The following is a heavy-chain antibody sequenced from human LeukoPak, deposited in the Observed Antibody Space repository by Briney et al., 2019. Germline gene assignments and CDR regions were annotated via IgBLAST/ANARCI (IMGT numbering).Heavy chain of an antibody. D-gene: IGHD6-19*01. CDR1: GESFSNYF. V-gene: IGHV4-34*01. Sequence: SETLSLTCAVYGESFSNYFWSWIRQPPGKGPDWIGEINHSGSTNYNPSLKSRVTVSVDTAKNQVSLKLTSVTAADTAVYYCARGGGVAVADYFFDYWGQGTLVTVS. CDR3: ARGGGVAVADYFFDY. J-gene: IGHJ4*02. CDR2: INHSGST.